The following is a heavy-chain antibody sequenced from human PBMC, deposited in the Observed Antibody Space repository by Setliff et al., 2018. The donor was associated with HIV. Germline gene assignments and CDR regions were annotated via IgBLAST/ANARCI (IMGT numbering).Heavy chain of an antibody. CDR3: ARIEASYYFDT. CDR1: GGSISSNPSF. V-gene: IGHV4-39*01. CDR2: IHHGGTT. Sequence: PSETLSLTCTVSGGSISSNPSFWGWLRQSPGKGLEWIGTIHHGGTTFYNPSLKGRFTISRDNAKNSVYLQMNSLRAEDTAVYYCARIEASYYFDTWGQGTLVTVSS. J-gene: IGHJ4*02. D-gene: IGHD3-10*01.